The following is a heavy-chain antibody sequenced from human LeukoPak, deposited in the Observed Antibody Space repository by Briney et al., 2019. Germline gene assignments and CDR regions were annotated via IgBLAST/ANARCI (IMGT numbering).Heavy chain of an antibody. CDR1: GFTLSDYW. D-gene: IGHD3-16*01. CDR2: IKQDGSEK. V-gene: IGHV3-7*01. CDR3: ARGWVSIDY. Sequence: AGSLRLSCAASGFTLSDYWMSWVRQAPGKGLEWLANIKQDGSEKYYVDSVKGRFTISRDNAKNSLYLQMNSLRAEDTAVYYCARGWVSIDYWGQGTLVTVSS. J-gene: IGHJ4*02.